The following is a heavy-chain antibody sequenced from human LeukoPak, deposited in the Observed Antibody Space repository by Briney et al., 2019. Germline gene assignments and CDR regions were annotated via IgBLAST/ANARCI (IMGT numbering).Heavy chain of an antibody. D-gene: IGHD4-23*01. CDR1: GYSFSSYW. J-gene: IGHJ4*02. V-gene: IGHV5-51*01. CDR3: ASPQDYGGLNGGINY. Sequence: GESLKISCKGSGYSFSSYWIGWVRQLPGKGLEWMGIIYPGDSDTRYSPSFQGQVTISADKSISTAYLQWSSLKASDTAMYFCASPQDYGGLNGGINYWGQGTQVTVSS. CDR2: IYPGDSDT.